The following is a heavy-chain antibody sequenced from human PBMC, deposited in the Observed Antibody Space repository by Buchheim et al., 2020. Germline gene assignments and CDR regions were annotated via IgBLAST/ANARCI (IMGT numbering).Heavy chain of an antibody. CDR1: GFPFSNAW. CDR2: IKRVRDGETR. Sequence: EVQLVESGGGLVKPGGSLRVSCAASGFPFSNAWMNWVRQAPGKGLEWVGRIKRVRDGETREYAAPVRGRFTISRDDSKNTLSLQMNSLKTEDTAVYYCTTSVTVTGTTEYWGQGTL. D-gene: IGHD1-1*01. V-gene: IGHV3-15*07. CDR3: TTSVTVTGTTEY. J-gene: IGHJ4*02.